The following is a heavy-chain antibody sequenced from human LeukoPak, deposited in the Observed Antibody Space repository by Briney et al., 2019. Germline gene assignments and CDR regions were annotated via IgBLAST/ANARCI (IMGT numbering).Heavy chain of an antibody. Sequence: SETLSLTCTVSSGSINTSNYYWGWTRQPPGKGLEWIGYIFYRGGTYYSPSLKSRVTISVDTSKNQFSLKLSSVTAADTAVYYCARGGSGSHHYYYYMDVWGKGTTVTVSS. CDR2: IFYRGGT. CDR3: ARGGSGSHHYYYYMDV. J-gene: IGHJ6*03. V-gene: IGHV4-39*07. CDR1: SGSINTSNYY. D-gene: IGHD3-10*01.